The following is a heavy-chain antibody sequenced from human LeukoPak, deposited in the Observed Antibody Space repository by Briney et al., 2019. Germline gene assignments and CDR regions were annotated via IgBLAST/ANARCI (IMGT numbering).Heavy chain of an antibody. J-gene: IGHJ3*02. V-gene: IGHV3-21*01. CDR2: ISSGSSYI. D-gene: IGHD1-7*01. CDR3: ARGGTGATRDDTFDI. CDR1: GFTFSSYS. Sequence: SGGSLRLSCADSGFTFSSYSMNWVRQAPGKGLEWVSSISSGSSYIFYADSVKGRFTISRDNAKNSLYLQMNSLRAVDTAVYYCARGGTGATRDDTFDIWGQGTMVTVSS.